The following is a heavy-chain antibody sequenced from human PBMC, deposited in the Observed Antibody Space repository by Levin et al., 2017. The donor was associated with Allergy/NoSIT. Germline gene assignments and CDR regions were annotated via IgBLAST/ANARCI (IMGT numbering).Heavy chain of an antibody. D-gene: IGHD5-18*01. CDR1: GSIFRSYG. V-gene: IGHV3-30*18. J-gene: IGHJ3*02. Sequence: QRGESLKISCAASGSIFRSYGMHWVRQAPGKGLEWVAVISNVGSNEYYADSVKGRFTISRDNSKNTLYLQMNSLRAEDTAVYYCAKENSYDTIRDAFDIWGQGTMVTVSS. CDR2: ISNVGSNE. CDR3: AKENSYDTIRDAFDI.